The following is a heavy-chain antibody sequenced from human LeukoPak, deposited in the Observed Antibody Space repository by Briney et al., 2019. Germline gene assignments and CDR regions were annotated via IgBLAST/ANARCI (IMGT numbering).Heavy chain of an antibody. CDR3: AKGNYYDSSAYNWFDP. CDR2: IRYDGTNK. CDR1: GFTFSSYG. Sequence: GGSLRLSCAASGFTFSSYGMHWVRQAPGKGLEWVAFIRYDGTNKYYAESVKGRFTISRDNSKNTLYVQMNSLRAEDTAVYYSAKGNYYDSSAYNWFDPWGQGTLVTVSS. V-gene: IGHV3-30*02. J-gene: IGHJ5*02. D-gene: IGHD3-22*01.